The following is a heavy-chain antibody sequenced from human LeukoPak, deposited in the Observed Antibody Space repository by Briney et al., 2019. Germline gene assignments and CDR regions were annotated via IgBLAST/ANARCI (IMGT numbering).Heavy chain of an antibody. D-gene: IGHD5-12*01. Sequence: ASVKVSCKASGYTFTSYDFNWVRQATGQRPEWMGWMNPNLGHTGYAQQFQGRVAMTRDISIATAYMELTNLRAEDTAIYYCARATGTAGYYYFDYWGQGALVTVSS. V-gene: IGHV1-8*01. J-gene: IGHJ4*02. CDR3: ARATGTAGYYYFDY. CDR2: MNPNLGHT. CDR1: GYTFTSYD.